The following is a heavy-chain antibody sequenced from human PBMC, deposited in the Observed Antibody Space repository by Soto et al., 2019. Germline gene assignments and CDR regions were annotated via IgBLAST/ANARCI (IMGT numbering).Heavy chain of an antibody. J-gene: IGHJ4*02. CDR2: ISSSSSYI. Sequence: EVQLVESGGGLVKPGGSLRLSCAASGFTFSSYSINWVRQAPGKGLEWVSYISSSSSYIYYADSVKGRFTISRDNAKNSLYLQMNRLRAEDTAVYYCARDQPGYSYGYGLGYWGQGTLVTVSS. V-gene: IGHV3-21*01. D-gene: IGHD5-18*01. CDR3: ARDQPGYSYGYGLGY. CDR1: GFTFSSYS.